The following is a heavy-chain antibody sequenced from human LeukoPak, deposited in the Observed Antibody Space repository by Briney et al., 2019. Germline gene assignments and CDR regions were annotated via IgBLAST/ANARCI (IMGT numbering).Heavy chain of an antibody. V-gene: IGHV3-53*01. Sequence: PGGSLRLSCAASGFTVSSNYMTWVRQAPGKGLEWVSVIYKSAITYYADTVRGRFTISRDNSKNTLSLHMNSLRAEDTALYYCAKWFLPIAPAGTEVFWGQGTLVTVSS. CDR2: IYKSAIT. D-gene: IGHD6-13*01. J-gene: IGHJ4*02. CDR3: AKWFLPIAPAGTEVF. CDR1: GFTVSSNY.